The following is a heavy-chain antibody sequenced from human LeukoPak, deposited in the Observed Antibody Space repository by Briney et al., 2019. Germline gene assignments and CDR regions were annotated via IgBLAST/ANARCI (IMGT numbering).Heavy chain of an antibody. CDR3: AKDATPYY. CDR1: GFTFSSYA. Sequence: GGSLRLSCAASGFTFSSYAMSWVRQAPGKGLEWLSTISGSGDRTFYADSVKGRFTISRDNSKNTVYLQTNRLRAEDSAVYYCAKDATPYYWGQGTLVTVSS. D-gene: IGHD2-15*01. V-gene: IGHV3-23*01. CDR2: ISGSGDRT. J-gene: IGHJ4*02.